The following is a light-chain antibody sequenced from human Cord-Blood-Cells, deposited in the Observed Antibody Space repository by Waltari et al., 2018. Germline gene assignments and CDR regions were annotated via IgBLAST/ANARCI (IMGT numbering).Light chain of an antibody. J-gene: IGLJ3*02. Sequence: QSALTQPASVSGSPGQSITISCTGTSSDVGGYNYVSWYQQHPGKAPKLMIYDVSNRPSGVSNRCSGSKSGNTASLTISGLQAEDEAEYYCSSYTSSSTLEVFGGGTKLTVL. V-gene: IGLV2-14*01. CDR1: SSDVGGYNY. CDR3: SSYTSSSTLEV. CDR2: DVS.